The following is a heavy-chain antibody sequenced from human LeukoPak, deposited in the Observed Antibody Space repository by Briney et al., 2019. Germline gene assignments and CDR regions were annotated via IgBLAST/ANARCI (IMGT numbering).Heavy chain of an antibody. CDR3: ARLGGYYDSSGYYYFDY. CDR1: GGSISSYY. V-gene: IGHV4-59*01. CDR2: IYYSGST. Sequence: PSETLSLTCTVSGGSISSYYWSWIRQPPGKGLEWIGYIYYSGSTNYNPSLKSRVTISVDTSKNQFSLKLSSVTAADMAVYYCARLGGYYDSSGYYYFDYWGQGTLVTVSS. J-gene: IGHJ4*02. D-gene: IGHD3-22*01.